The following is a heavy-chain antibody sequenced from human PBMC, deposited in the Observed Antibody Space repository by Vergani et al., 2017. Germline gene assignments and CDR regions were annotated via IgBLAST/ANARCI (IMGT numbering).Heavy chain of an antibody. V-gene: IGHV4-59*01. J-gene: IGHJ4*02. CDR2: IYYSGST. D-gene: IGHD6-19*01. Sequence: QVQLQESGPGLVKPSETLSLTCTVSGGSISSYYWSWIRQPPGKGLEWIGYIYYSGSTNYNPSLKSRVTISVDTSKNQFSLKLSSVTAADTAVYYCARWGAVAGTGDYWGQGTLVTVSS. CDR1: GGSISSYY. CDR3: ARWGAVAGTGDY.